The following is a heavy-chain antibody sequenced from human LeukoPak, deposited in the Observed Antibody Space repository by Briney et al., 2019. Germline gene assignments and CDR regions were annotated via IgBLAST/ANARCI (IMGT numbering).Heavy chain of an antibody. CDR3: ARGGVVAASDY. Sequence: GGSLRLSCAVSGFTFSSYEMNWVRQAPGKGLEWVSYISSSGNTIYYADSMKGRFTISRDNAKNPLYLQMNSLRAEDTAVYYCARGGVVAASDYWGQGTLVTVSS. D-gene: IGHD2-15*01. CDR2: ISSSGNTI. V-gene: IGHV3-48*03. CDR1: GFTFSSYE. J-gene: IGHJ4*02.